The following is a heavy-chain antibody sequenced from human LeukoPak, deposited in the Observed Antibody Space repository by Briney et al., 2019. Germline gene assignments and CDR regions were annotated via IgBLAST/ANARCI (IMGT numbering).Heavy chain of an antibody. CDR1: GYSFTSYTFRNYY. CDR2: INPSAGST. CDR3: ARNGWVGARQLGAFDI. Sequence: ASVKVSCKASGYSFTSYTFRNYYMHWVRQAPGQGLEWMGIINPSAGSTTYAQQFQGRVTMTRDTSTSTVYMELSSLTSEDTAVYYCARNGWVGARQLGAFDIWGQGTMVTVSP. V-gene: IGHV1-46*01. D-gene: IGHD1-26*01. J-gene: IGHJ3*02.